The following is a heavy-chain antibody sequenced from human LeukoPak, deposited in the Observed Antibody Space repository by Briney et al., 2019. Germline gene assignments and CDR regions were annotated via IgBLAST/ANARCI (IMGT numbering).Heavy chain of an antibody. CDR3: ARHGMGAPRHFDY. CDR1: GDSVSRSSYY. J-gene: IGHJ4*02. CDR2: IYYSGST. Sequence: SETLSLTCTVSGDSVSRSSYYWGWSRQPPGKGLEWIGSIYYSGSTYYNPSLKSRVTISVDTSKNQFSLKLSSVTAADTAVYYCARHGMGAPRHFDYWGQGTLVTVSS. D-gene: IGHD1-26*01. V-gene: IGHV4-39*01.